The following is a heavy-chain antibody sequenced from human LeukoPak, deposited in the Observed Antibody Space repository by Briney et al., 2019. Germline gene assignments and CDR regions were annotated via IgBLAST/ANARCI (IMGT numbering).Heavy chain of an antibody. Sequence: GGSLRLSCAASGFTFIRNAMNSVRQAPGKGLEWVASISGNGVGTYYADSVKGRFNISRDNSKNTLYLQMNSLRTEDTAVYHCAKDANYFDSGSYLIPFDFWGRGTLVTVSS. CDR1: GFTFIRNA. J-gene: IGHJ4*02. CDR3: AKDANYFDSGSYLIPFDF. V-gene: IGHV3-23*01. D-gene: IGHD3-22*01. CDR2: ISGNGVGT.